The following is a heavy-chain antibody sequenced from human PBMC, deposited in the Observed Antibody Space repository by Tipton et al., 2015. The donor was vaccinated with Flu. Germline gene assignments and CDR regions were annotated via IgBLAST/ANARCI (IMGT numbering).Heavy chain of an antibody. CDR3: MRDRAQGAVLTTVTPVGDY. V-gene: IGHV1-18*04. CDR2: ISPYSGDT. Sequence: QLVQSGAEVKKPGASVKVSCKVSGYRFNTYAINWVRQAPGQGLEWMGWISPYSGDTNYAQKFQGRVTMTTDTSTNTAYMELRSLKSDDTAVYYCMRDRAQGAVLTTVTPVGDYWGQGTLVTVSS. CDR1: GYRFNTYA. D-gene: IGHD2-15*01. J-gene: IGHJ4*02.